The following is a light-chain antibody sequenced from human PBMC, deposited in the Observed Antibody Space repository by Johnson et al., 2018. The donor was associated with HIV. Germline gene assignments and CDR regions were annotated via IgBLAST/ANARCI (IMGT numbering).Light chain of an antibody. CDR3: GTWDSSLSAGGV. J-gene: IGLJ1*01. CDR1: SSNIGNNY. Sequence: QSVLTHPPSVSAAPGQKVTISCSGSSSNIGNNYVSWYQHLPGTAPKLLIYDNNKRPSGIPDRFSGSKSGTSATLGITGLQTGDEADYYCGTWDSSLSAGGVFGTGTKVTVL. V-gene: IGLV1-51*01. CDR2: DNN.